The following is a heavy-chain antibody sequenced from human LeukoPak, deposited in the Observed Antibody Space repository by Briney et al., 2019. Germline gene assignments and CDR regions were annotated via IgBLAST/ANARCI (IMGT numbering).Heavy chain of an antibody. V-gene: IGHV1-18*01. J-gene: IGHJ5*02. CDR3: ARDVFPDILTGYQKNWFDP. CDR2: ISAYNGNT. D-gene: IGHD3-9*01. Sequence: GASVKVSCKASGYTFTSYGISWVRQAPGQGLEWMGWISAYNGNTNYAQKLQGRVTMTTDTSTSTAYMELRSLRSDDTAVYYCARDVFPDILTGYQKNWFDPWGQGTLVTVSS. CDR1: GYTFTSYG.